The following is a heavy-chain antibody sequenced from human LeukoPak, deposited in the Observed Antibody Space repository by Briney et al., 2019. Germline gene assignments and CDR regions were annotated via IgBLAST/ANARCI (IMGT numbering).Heavy chain of an antibody. CDR3: ATDMASGYYGYDAFDI. D-gene: IGHD3-22*01. V-gene: IGHV3-7*01. CDR2: IKQDGSEK. CDR1: GFTFSSYW. J-gene: IGHJ3*02. Sequence: GGSLRLSCAASGFTFSSYWMSWVRQAPGKGLEWVANIKQDGSEKYYVDSAKGRFTISRDNAKNSLYLQMNSLRAEDTAVYYCATDMASGYYGYDAFDIWGQGTMVTVSS.